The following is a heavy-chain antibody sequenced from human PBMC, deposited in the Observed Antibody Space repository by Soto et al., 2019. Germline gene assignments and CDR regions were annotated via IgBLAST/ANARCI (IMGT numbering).Heavy chain of an antibody. CDR2: INHSGST. V-gene: IGHV4-34*01. CDR3: ARPYGSGSSLGY. CDR1: GGSFSGYY. J-gene: IGHJ4*02. D-gene: IGHD3-10*01. Sequence: QVQLQQWGAGLLKPSETLSLTCAVYGGSFSGYYWSWIRQPRGKGLEWIGEINHSGSTNYNPSLKSRVTISVDTSKNQFSLKLSSVTAADTAVYYCARPYGSGSSLGYWGQGTLVTASS.